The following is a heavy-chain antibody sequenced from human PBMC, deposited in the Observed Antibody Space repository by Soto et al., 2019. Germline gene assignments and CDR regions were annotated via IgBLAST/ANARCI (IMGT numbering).Heavy chain of an antibody. CDR1: GFTFSSYS. Sequence: PGGSLRLSCAASGFTFSSYSMNWVRQAPGKGLEWVSSISSSSSYIYYADSVKGRFTISRDNAKNSLYLQMNSLRAEDTAVYYCARRQQLVMDLNWFDPWGQGTLVTVSS. D-gene: IGHD6-13*01. V-gene: IGHV3-21*01. J-gene: IGHJ5*02. CDR2: ISSSSSYI. CDR3: ARRQQLVMDLNWFDP.